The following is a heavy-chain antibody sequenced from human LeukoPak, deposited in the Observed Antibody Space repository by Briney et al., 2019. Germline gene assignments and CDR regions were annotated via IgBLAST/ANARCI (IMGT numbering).Heavy chain of an antibody. J-gene: IGHJ6*03. V-gene: IGHV3-53*01. CDR3: ARVVVYYYYMDV. D-gene: IGHD6-6*01. Sequence: GGSLRLSCAASGFTVSSNYMSWVRQAPGKGLEWVSAIYSGGSTYYADSVKGRFTISRDNSKNTLYLQMNSLRAEDTAVYYCARVVVYYYYMDVWGKGTTVTISS. CDR1: GFTVSSNY. CDR2: IYSGGST.